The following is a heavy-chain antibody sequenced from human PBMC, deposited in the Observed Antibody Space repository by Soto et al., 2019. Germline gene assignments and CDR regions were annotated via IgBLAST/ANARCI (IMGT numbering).Heavy chain of an antibody. CDR1: GFALTDYA. D-gene: IGHD6-13*01. J-gene: IGHJ4*02. Sequence: GGSLRLSCRTSGFALTDYAMTWVRQAPGKGLEWVSCISGSGGSSSYADSVKGRFTVLSDSSENTVYLQMNTLRGEDTAVYYCAKERTSMWYPLDFWGQGSLVTVSS. CDR3: AKERTSMWYPLDF. CDR2: ISGSGGSS. V-gene: IGHV3-23*01.